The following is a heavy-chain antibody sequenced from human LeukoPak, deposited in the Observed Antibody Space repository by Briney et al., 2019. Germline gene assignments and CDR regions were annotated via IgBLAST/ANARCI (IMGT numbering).Heavy chain of an antibody. CDR1: GFTFSSFG. CDR3: ASKIAVRF. Sequence: GGSLRLSCAASGFTFSSFGMHWVRQAPGKGLEWVAVISSDGSIRHYADSVRGRFTISRDNSQSTLYLQMHSLRAEDTAVYYCASKIAVRFWGQGTLVTVSS. CDR2: ISSDGSIR. D-gene: IGHD6-19*01. V-gene: IGHV3-30*03. J-gene: IGHJ4*02.